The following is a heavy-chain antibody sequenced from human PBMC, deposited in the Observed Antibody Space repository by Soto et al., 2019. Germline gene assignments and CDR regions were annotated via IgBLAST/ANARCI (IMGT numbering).Heavy chain of an antibody. V-gene: IGHV4-39*07. CDR2: IYYSGST. Sequence: SETLSLTCTVSGGSISSSSYYWGWIRQPPGKGLEWIGSIYYSGSTYYNPSLKSRVTISVDRSKNQFSLKLTSMTAADTAVYYCASGYSGPRADVWGQGTTVTVSS. J-gene: IGHJ6*02. CDR3: ASGYSGPRADV. D-gene: IGHD5-12*01. CDR1: GGSISSSSYY.